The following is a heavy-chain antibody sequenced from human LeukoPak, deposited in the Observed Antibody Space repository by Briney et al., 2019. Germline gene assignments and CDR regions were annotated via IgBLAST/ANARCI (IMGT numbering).Heavy chain of an antibody. V-gene: IGHV3-23*01. Sequence: PGGSLRLSCAASGFTFSNYAMYWVRQAPGKGLEWVSGISGSGGSTYYADSVKGRFTISRDNSKNTLYLQMYSLRAEDTALYYCAKDPQYSGYSRFDYWGQGTLVTVSS. J-gene: IGHJ4*02. CDR3: AKDPQYSGYSRFDY. D-gene: IGHD5-12*01. CDR1: GFTFSNYA. CDR2: ISGSGGST.